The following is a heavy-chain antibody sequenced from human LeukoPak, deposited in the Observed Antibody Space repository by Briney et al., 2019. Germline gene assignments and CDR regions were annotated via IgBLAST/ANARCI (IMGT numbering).Heavy chain of an antibody. CDR2: IYYSGST. J-gene: IGHJ6*02. Sequence: SETLSLTYTVSGGSISSYYWSWIRQPPGKGLEWIGYIYYSGSTNYNPSLKSRVTISVDTSKNQFSLKLSSVTAADTAVYYCARDQPYYYDSSGYYYGYYGMDVWGQGTTVTVSS. CDR3: ARDQPYYYDSSGYYYGYYGMDV. D-gene: IGHD3-22*01. V-gene: IGHV4-59*01. CDR1: GGSISSYY.